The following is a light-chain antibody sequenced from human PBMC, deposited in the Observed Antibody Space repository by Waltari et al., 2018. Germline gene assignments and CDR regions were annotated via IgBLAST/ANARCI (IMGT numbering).Light chain of an antibody. Sequence: DIQMTQSPSTLSASVGDRVTITCRASQSIGSWLAWYQQKPGKAPKLLFYEATSLESGVPSSFRASGSGTEFTLTISSLQPDDFATYYCQRYNSYPITFGPGTKVDI. J-gene: IGKJ3*01. V-gene: IGKV1-5*03. CDR1: QSIGSW. CDR3: QRYNSYPIT. CDR2: EAT.